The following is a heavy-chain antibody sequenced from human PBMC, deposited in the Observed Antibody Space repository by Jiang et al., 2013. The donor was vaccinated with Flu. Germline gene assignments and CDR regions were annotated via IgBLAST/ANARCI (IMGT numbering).Heavy chain of an antibody. Sequence: SGAEVKKPGASVKVSCKASGYRFTGYFIHWVRQAPGQGLEWMGRLNPKSGDTKYAQKFQGRVTLTSDTSINTAYMELTRLTSDDTAVYFCARPLDNSGFYWGQGTLVTVSS. CDR2: LNPKSGDT. D-gene: IGHD5-12*01. CDR3: ARPLDNSGFY. CDR1: GYRFTGYF. J-gene: IGHJ4*02. V-gene: IGHV1-2*06.